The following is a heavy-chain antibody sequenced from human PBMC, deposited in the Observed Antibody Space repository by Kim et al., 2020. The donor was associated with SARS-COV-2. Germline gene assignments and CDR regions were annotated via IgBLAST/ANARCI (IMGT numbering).Heavy chain of an antibody. J-gene: IGHJ4*02. CDR3: ARLPLLWERQVDY. V-gene: IGHV5-51*01. D-gene: IGHD1-26*01. Sequence: YSPSFQGQVTISADKSISTAYLQWSSLKASDTAMYYCARLPLLWERQVDYWGQGTLVTVSS.